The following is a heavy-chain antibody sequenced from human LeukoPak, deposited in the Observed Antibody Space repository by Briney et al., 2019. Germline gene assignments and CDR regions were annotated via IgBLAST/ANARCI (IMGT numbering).Heavy chain of an antibody. Sequence: SVKVSCKHPGGTFSSYAISWVRQAPGQGLEWMAGIILIFGTANYAQKFQGRVTITAEKSTSTAYMELSRLRSEDTAVYYCARAGEGLSGSYLLYYYYYGMDVWGKGTTVTVSS. CDR2: IILIFGTA. D-gene: IGHD3-10*01. J-gene: IGHJ6*04. CDR3: ARAGEGLSGSYLLYYYYYGMDV. CDR1: GGTFSSYA. V-gene: IGHV1-69*06.